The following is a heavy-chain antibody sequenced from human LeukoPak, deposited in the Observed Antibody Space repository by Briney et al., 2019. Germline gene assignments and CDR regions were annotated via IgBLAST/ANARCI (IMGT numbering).Heavy chain of an antibody. Sequence: SLRLSCAASGFTFDDYAMHWVRPAPGKGLEWVSGISWNSGSIGYADSVKGRFTISRDNAKNSLYLQMNSLRAEDTALYYCAKVGTYDSSGYYDYWGQGTLVTVSS. V-gene: IGHV3-9*01. CDR1: GFTFDDYA. CDR2: ISWNSGSI. CDR3: AKVGTYDSSGYYDY. D-gene: IGHD3-22*01. J-gene: IGHJ4*02.